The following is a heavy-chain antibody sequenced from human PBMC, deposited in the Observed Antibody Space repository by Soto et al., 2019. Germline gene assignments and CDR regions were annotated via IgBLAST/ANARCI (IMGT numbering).Heavy chain of an antibody. Sequence: ASVKVSCKASGYTFTNYDINWVRQATGQGLEYMGWMNANSGNTNYAQKLQGRVTMTTDTSTSTAYMELRSLRSDDTAVYYCARDLTMLVVAPNYWGQGTLVTVSS. J-gene: IGHJ4*02. CDR3: ARDLTMLVVAPNY. D-gene: IGHD3-22*01. CDR2: MNANSGNT. CDR1: GYTFTNYD. V-gene: IGHV1-18*01.